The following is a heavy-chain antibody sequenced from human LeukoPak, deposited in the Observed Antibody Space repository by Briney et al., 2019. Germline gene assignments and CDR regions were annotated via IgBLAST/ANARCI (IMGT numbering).Heavy chain of an antibody. CDR2: INHSGST. Sequence: SETLSLTCAVYGGSFSGYYWSWIRQPPGKGLEWIGEINHSGSTNYNPSLKSRVTISVDTSKNQFSLKLSSVTAADTAVYYCARETYYDFWSGHYQAFYFDYWGQGTLVTVSS. CDR1: GGSFSGYY. D-gene: IGHD3-3*01. V-gene: IGHV4-34*01. J-gene: IGHJ4*02. CDR3: ARETYYDFWSGHYQAFYFDY.